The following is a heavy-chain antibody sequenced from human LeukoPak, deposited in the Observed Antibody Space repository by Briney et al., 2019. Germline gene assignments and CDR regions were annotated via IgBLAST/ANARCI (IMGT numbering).Heavy chain of an antibody. D-gene: IGHD2-8*02. CDR3: ARPIVLGTFDI. V-gene: IGHV3-74*01. J-gene: IGHJ3*02. CDR1: GFTFSNYW. CDR2: INSDGSTT. Sequence: GGSLRLSCAVSGFTFSNYWMHWVRQAPGKGLVWVSRINSDGSTTSYADSVKGRFTISRDNAKNTLYLQMNSLRVDDTAVYYFARPIVLGTFDIWGQGTMVTVSS.